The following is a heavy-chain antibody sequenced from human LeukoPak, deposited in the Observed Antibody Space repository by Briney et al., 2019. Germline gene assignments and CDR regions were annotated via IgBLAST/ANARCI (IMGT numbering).Heavy chain of an antibody. D-gene: IGHD2-2*01. CDR1: GGTFSSYA. CDR2: IIPILGTA. CDR3: ARADIVVVPAATYYYMDV. J-gene: IGHJ6*03. V-gene: IGHV1-69*11. Sequence: GASVKVSCKASGGTFSSYAISWVRQAPGQGLEWMGRIIPILGTANYAQKFQGRVTITTDESTSTAYMELSSLRSEDTAVYYCARADIVVVPAATYYYMDVWGKGTTVTVSS.